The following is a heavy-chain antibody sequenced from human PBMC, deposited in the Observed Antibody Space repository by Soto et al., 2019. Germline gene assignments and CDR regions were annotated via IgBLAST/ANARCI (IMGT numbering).Heavy chain of an antibody. CDR1: GFTFSSHG. CDR2: IWYDGSTK. Sequence: QVQVVESGGGVVQPGRSLRLSCAASGFTFSSHGMQWVRQAPGKGLEWVAVIWYDGSTKYYADSVKGRFTISRDDSKNMVYLQMNSLRAEDTAVYYCVRDGWYRFQAPYWGQGTLVTVSS. J-gene: IGHJ4*02. CDR3: VRDGWYRFQAPY. D-gene: IGHD6-19*01. V-gene: IGHV3-33*01.